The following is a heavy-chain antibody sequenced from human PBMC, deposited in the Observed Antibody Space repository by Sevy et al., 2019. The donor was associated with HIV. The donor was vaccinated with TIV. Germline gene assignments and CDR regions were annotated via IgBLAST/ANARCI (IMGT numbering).Heavy chain of an antibody. CDR2: TNPNSGGSGDT. CDR3: TRGGLFSPGYWFEH. V-gene: IGHV1-2*02. Sequence: ALVKVSCKTSTSSFTAYYLHWVRQAPGQRLEWMGWTNPNSGGSGDTNYAQKFQGRVTMTSDASISTAYLEFTRLRSDDTAVYYCTRGGLFSPGYWFEHWGQGTLVTVSS. CDR1: TSSFTAYY. J-gene: IGHJ5*02. D-gene: IGHD3-9*01.